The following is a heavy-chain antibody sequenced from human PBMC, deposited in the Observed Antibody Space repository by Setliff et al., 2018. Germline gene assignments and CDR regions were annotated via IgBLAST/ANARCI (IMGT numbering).Heavy chain of an antibody. CDR3: AKDIESYGDHGDEYY. J-gene: IGHJ4*02. V-gene: IGHV3-23*01. CDR2: ITGSGGST. CDR1: GFTFSSYA. Sequence: GSLRLSCVVSGFTFSSYAMTWVRHAPGKGLEWVSVITGSGGSTYYADSVKGRFTISRDNSKNTLYLQMNSLRAEDTAVYYCAKDIESYGDHGDEYYWGQGTLVTVSS. D-gene: IGHD4-17*01.